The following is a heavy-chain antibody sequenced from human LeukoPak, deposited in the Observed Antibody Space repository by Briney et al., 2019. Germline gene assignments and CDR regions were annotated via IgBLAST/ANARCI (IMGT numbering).Heavy chain of an antibody. J-gene: IGHJ4*02. CDR2: IYYSGST. Sequence: SETLSLTCTVSGGSISSYYWGWIRQPPGKGLEWIGSIYYSGSTYYNPSLKSRVTISVDTSKNQFSLKLSSVTAADTAVYYCARHPSSYSSSWYYFDYWGQGTLVTVSS. V-gene: IGHV4-39*01. CDR1: GGSISSYY. D-gene: IGHD6-13*01. CDR3: ARHPSSYSSSWYYFDY.